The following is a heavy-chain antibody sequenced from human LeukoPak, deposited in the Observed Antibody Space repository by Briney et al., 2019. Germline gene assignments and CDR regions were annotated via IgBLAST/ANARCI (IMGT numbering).Heavy chain of an antibody. Sequence: ASVKVSCKASGYTFTSYYMHWVRQAPGQGLEWMGIINPSGGSTSYAQKFQGRVTMTRDTSTSTVYMELSSLRSEDTAVYYCARDHIPVPATAIPDHWGQGTLVTVSS. CDR3: ARDHIPVPATAIPDH. CDR1: GYTFTSYY. D-gene: IGHD2-2*02. J-gene: IGHJ5*02. V-gene: IGHV1-46*01. CDR2: INPSGGST.